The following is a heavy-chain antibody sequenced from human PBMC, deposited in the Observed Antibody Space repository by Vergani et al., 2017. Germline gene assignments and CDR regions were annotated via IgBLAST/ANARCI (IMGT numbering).Heavy chain of an antibody. D-gene: IGHD3-10*01. J-gene: IGHJ4*02. V-gene: IGHV1-69*01. CDR2: IIPIFGTA. CDR3: ARKYYGSGSYDGEGYYCDY. CDR1: GGTFSSYA. Sequence: QVQLVQSGAEVKKPGSSVKVSCKASGGTFSSYAISWVRQAPGQGLEWMGGIIPIFGTANYGQKFQGRVTITADETTSTAYMELSSLRSEDTAVYYCARKYYGSGSYDGEGYYCDYWGQGTLVTVSS.